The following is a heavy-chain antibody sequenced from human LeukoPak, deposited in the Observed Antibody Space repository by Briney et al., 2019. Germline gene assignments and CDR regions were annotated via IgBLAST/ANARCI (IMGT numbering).Heavy chain of an antibody. V-gene: IGHV4-34*01. CDR3: ARGYSSGWPFDY. J-gene: IGHJ4*02. CDR2: INHSGST. D-gene: IGHD6-19*01. CDR1: GGSFSGYY. Sequence: SETLSLTCAVYGGSFSGYYWSWIRQPPGKGLEWIGEINHSGSTNYNPSLKSRVTISVDTSKNQFSLKLSSVTAADTAVYYCARGYSSGWPFDYWGQGTVVTVSS.